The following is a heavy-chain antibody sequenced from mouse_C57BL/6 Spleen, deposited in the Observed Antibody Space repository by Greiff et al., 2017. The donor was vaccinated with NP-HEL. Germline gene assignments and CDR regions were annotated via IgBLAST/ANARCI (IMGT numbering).Heavy chain of an antibody. CDR2: IDPSDSET. CDR1: GYTFTSYW. J-gene: IGHJ3*01. Sequence: QVQLQQPGAELVRPGSSVKLSCKASGYTFTSYWMHWVKQRPIQGLEWIGNIDPSDSETHYNQKFKDKATLTVDKSSSTAYMQLSSLTSEDSAVYYCARAHGYDLAYWGQGTLVTVSA. CDR3: ARAHGYDLAY. V-gene: IGHV1-52*01. D-gene: IGHD2-2*01.